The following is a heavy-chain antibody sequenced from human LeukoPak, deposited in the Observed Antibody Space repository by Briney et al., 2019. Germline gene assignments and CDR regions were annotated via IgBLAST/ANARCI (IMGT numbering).Heavy chain of an antibody. V-gene: IGHV3-66*04. CDR1: GFSVSNNY. CDR2: IYSGGST. CDR3: ARQRDYGGTLDY. J-gene: IGHJ4*02. D-gene: IGHD4-23*01. Sequence: SGGSLRLSCAASGFSVSNNYMSWVRQAPGRGLEWVSVIYSGGSTSYADSVKGRFTISRDISKNTLYLQMNSLRAEDTAVYYCARQRDYGGTLDYWGQGTVVTVPS.